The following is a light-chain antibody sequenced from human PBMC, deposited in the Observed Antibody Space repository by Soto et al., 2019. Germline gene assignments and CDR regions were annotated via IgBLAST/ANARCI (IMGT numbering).Light chain of an antibody. CDR2: AAS. CDR1: QSISSY. J-gene: IGKJ2*01. CDR3: QQSYSTPYT. Sequence: DIQMTQSPSSLSASVGDRVAISCRASQSISSYLNWYLQKPGKAPKVLIYAASSLQSGVPSRFSGSGSGTDFTLTISSLQPEDFATYYCQQSYSTPYTFGQGTKLEIK. V-gene: IGKV1-39*01.